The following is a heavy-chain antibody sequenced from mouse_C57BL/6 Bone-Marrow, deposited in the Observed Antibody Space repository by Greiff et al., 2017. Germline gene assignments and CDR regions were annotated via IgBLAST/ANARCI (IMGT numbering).Heavy chain of an antibody. V-gene: IGHV1-64*01. Sequence: VQLQQPGAELVKPGASVKLSCKASGYTFTSYWMHWVKQRPGQGLEWIGMINPNSGSTNYNEKFKSKATLTVYKSSSTAYMQLSSLTSEDCAVYYCARGGTWFAYWGQGTLVTGSA. CDR1: GYTFTSYW. CDR3: ARGGTWFAY. CDR2: INPNSGST. J-gene: IGHJ3*01.